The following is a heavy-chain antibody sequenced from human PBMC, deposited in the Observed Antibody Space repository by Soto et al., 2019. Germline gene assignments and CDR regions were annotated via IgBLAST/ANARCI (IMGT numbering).Heavy chain of an antibody. CDR2: TYYRSKWYN. CDR3: AHSSGWYSRHFDY. V-gene: IGHV6-1*01. J-gene: IGHJ4*02. Sequence: PSQTLSLTCAISGDSVSSNSAAWNWIRRSPSRGLEWLGRTYYRSKWYNDYAVSVKSRITINPDTSKNQFSLQLNSVTPEDTAVYYCAHSSGWYSRHFDYWGQGTLVTVSS. CDR1: GDSVSSNSAA. D-gene: IGHD6-19*01.